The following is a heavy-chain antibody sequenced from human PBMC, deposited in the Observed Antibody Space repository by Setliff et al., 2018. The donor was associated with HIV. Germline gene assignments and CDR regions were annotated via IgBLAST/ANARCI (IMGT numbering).Heavy chain of an antibody. V-gene: IGHV4-61*01. CDR3: ARDPPGYGDSKDY. D-gene: IGHD4-17*01. J-gene: IGHJ4*02. CDR1: GYSISSGYY. Sequence: KPSETLSLTCGVSGYSISSGYYWSWIRQSPGKGLEWLGYIYYSGSTTYNPSLRSRVTISIDTSKNQFSLNLRSVTAADTAVYYCARDPPGYGDSKDYWGQGKLVTVSS. CDR2: IYYSGST.